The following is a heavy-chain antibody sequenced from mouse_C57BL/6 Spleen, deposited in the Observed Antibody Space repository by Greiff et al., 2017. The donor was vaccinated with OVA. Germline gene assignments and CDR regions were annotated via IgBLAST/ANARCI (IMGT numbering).Heavy chain of an antibody. CDR1: GYAFSSSW. CDR3: ARKGGRGYYAMDY. CDR2: IYPGDGDT. Sequence: VQLMESGPELVKPGASVKISCKASGYAFSSSWMNWVKQRPGKGLEWIGRIYPGDGDTNYNVKFKGKATLTADKSSSTAYMQLSSLTSEDSAVYYCARKGGRGYYAMDYWGQGTSVTVSS. D-gene: IGHD3-3*01. J-gene: IGHJ4*01. V-gene: IGHV1-82*01.